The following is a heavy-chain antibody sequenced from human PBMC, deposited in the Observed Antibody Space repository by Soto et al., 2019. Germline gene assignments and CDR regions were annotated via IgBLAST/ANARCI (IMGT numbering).Heavy chain of an antibody. CDR2: ISDSGST. CDR3: ARSEATVLDY. Sequence: PSETLSLTCTFSGGSMSSYFWSWIRQPPGRGLEWIGYISDSGSTNYKTSLKSRVTISVDKSKNHFSLKLSSVTAADTAVYYCARSEATVLDYWGQGTLVTVSS. V-gene: IGHV4-59*12. CDR1: GGSMSSYF. D-gene: IGHD4-17*01. J-gene: IGHJ4*02.